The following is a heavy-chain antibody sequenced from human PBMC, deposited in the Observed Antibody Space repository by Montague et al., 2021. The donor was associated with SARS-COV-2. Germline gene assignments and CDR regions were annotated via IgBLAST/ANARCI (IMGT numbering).Heavy chain of an antibody. D-gene: IGHD6-6*01. V-gene: IGHV2-5*02. Sequence: PALVKPTQTLTLTCTFSGFSLSTSGVGVGWIRQPPGKALEWLALIDWDEDKRYSPSLKSRLTITKDTSKNQVVLTMTNMDPVDTATYYCAHRLPAVAAFDYWGQGTLVTVSS. CDR1: GFSLSTSGVG. CDR2: IDWDEDK. J-gene: IGHJ4*02. CDR3: AHRLPAVAAFDY.